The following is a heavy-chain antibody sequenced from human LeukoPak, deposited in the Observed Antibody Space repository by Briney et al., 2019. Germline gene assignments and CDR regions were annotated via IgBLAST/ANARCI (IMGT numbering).Heavy chain of an antibody. J-gene: IGHJ6*02. CDR3: ATPADITIFGVARSPNYYYYYGMGV. V-gene: IGHV1-46*01. Sequence: ASVKVSCKASGYTFTSYYMHWVRQAPGQGLEWMGIINPSGGSTSYAQKFQGRVTMTRDTSTSTVYMELSSLRSEDTAVYYCATPADITIFGVARSPNYYYYYGMGVWGQGTTVTVSS. D-gene: IGHD3-3*01. CDR2: INPSGGST. CDR1: GYTFTSYY.